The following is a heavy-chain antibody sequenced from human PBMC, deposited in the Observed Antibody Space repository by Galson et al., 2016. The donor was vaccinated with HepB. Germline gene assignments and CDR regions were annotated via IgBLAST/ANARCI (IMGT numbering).Heavy chain of an antibody. V-gene: IGHV4-59*01. CDR3: ARAVKEYYYDSSDYSFATNEYFQH. D-gene: IGHD3-22*01. J-gene: IGHJ1*01. CDR2: IYYRGST. CDR1: GGSFSDYY. Sequence: ETLSLTCAVYGGSFSDYYWSWIRQPPGKGLEWIGYIYYRGSTNYNPSLKSRVTISVDTSKNQFSLRLSSVTAADTAVYYCARAVKEYYYDSSDYSFATNEYFQHWGQGTLVTVSS.